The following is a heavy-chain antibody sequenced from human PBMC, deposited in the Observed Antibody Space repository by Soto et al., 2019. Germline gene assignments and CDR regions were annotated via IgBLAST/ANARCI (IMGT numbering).Heavy chain of an antibody. CDR2: FIAMLGTP. J-gene: IGHJ4*02. V-gene: IGHV1-69*13. CDR1: GGTFSSSA. D-gene: IGHD2-2*01. Sequence: SVKVSCKASGGTFSSSAISWVRQAPGQGLEWMGGFIAMLGTPTYAKKVQGRATITADESLTSSYLELRSLRSEDTAVYLCARGAMTNFDYWGQGTVVTVSS. CDR3: ARGAMTNFDY.